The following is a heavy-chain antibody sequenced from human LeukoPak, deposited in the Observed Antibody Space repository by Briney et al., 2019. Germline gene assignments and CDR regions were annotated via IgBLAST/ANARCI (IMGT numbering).Heavy chain of an antibody. J-gene: IGHJ3*02. V-gene: IGHV1-8*01. Sequence: ASVKVSCKASGYTFTSYDINWVRQATGQGLEWMGWMNPNSGNTGYAQKFQGRVTMTRNTSISTAYMELSSLRSEDTAVYYCARLLRLAGLYAFDIWGQGTMVTVSS. D-gene: IGHD6-19*01. CDR1: GYTFTSYD. CDR2: MNPNSGNT. CDR3: ARLLRLAGLYAFDI.